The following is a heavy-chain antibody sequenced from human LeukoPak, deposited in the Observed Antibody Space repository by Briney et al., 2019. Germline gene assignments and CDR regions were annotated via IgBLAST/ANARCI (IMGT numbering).Heavy chain of an antibody. D-gene: IGHD3-10*01. CDR1: GGSVSSGSYY. CDR2: IYTSGST. Sequence: PSQTLSLTCTVSGGSVSSGSYYWSWIRQPAGKGLEWIGRIYTSGSTNYNPSLKSRVTISVDTSKNQSSLKLSSVTAANTAVYYCARARASYGSGSYKKYYYYYMDVWGKGTTVTISS. V-gene: IGHV4-61*02. J-gene: IGHJ6*03. CDR3: ARARASYGSGSYKKYYYYYMDV.